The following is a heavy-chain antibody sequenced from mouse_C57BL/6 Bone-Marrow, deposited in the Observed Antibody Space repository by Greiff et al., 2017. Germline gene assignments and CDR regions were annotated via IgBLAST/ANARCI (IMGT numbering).Heavy chain of an antibody. CDR2: IDPETGGT. V-gene: IGHV1-15*01. D-gene: IGHD3-2*02. CDR3: TRAGLRLRPYYFDY. J-gene: IGHJ2*01. Sequence: QVQLQQSGAELVRPGASVTLSCKASGYTFTDYEMHWVKQTPVHGLEWIGAIDPETGGTAYNQKFKGKAILTADNSSSTAYRELRSLTSEDSAVYYCTRAGLRLRPYYFDYWGPGTTLTVSS. CDR1: GYTFTDYE.